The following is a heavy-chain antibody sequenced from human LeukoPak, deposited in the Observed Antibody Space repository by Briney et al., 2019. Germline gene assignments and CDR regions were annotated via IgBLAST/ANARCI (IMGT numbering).Heavy chain of an antibody. J-gene: IGHJ4*02. V-gene: IGHV1-8*01. CDR2: MNPNSGNT. CDR3: TSTTYYYDSRAENDY. CDR1: GYTFTSYD. D-gene: IGHD3-22*01. Sequence: ASVKVSCKASGYTFTSYDINWVRQATGQGLEWMGWMNPNSGNTGYAQKFQGRVTMTEDTSTDTAYMELSSLRSEDTAVYYCTSTTYYYDSRAENDYWGQGTLVTVSS.